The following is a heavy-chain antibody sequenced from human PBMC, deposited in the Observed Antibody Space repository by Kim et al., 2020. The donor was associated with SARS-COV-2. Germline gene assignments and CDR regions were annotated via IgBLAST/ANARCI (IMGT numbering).Heavy chain of an antibody. Sequence: SVKGRFTISRDNFKNTLYLQMNSLRAEDTAVYYCARDREAYYYDSSGFDYWGQGTLVTVSS. J-gene: IGHJ4*02. D-gene: IGHD3-22*01. V-gene: IGHV3-30*01. CDR3: ARDREAYYYDSSGFDY.